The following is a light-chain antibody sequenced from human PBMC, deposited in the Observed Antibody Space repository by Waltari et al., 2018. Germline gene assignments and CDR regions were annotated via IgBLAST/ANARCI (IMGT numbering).Light chain of an antibody. Sequence: QSVLTQPPSVSGAPGQRVSISCTGRGSNIGARYDVPWYQQLPGKAPKLPIYGVNTRPLGVPDRFSGSLSGTSAYLAIAGLQADDEADYYCQSYDPSLSVVFGGGTRLTVL. J-gene: IGLJ2*01. CDR2: GVN. V-gene: IGLV1-40*01. CDR1: GSNIGARYD. CDR3: QSYDPSLSVV.